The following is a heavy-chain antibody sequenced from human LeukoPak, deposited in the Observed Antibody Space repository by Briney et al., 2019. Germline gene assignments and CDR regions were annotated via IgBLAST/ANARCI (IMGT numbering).Heavy chain of an antibody. CDR2: ISGGGDIT. Sequence: WGSLRLSCAGSGFDVANHARGWVRQPPGKGLEWVSAISGGGDITYYADSVKRRFTISRDNSKDTLFLQMHSLRPGDTAVYYCVREDTPATANYWGQGTLVTISS. J-gene: IGHJ4*02. D-gene: IGHD2-21*02. V-gene: IGHV3-23*01. CDR1: GFDVANHA. CDR3: VREDTPATANY.